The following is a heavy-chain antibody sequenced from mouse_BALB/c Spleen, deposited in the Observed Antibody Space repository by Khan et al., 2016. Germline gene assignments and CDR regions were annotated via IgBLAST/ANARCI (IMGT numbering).Heavy chain of an antibody. D-gene: IGHD2-1*01. V-gene: IGHV1-4*01. CDR1: GYTFTTYT. CDR3: TRGDGNNGY. Sequence: QVQLKQSGAELARPGASVKMSCKASGYTFTTYTMQWVKQRPGQGLEWIGYINPASNYSNYNQKFKDKATLTADRSSSTAYMQLSSLTSEDSAVYYGTRGDGNNGYWGQGTLVTVSA. CDR2: INPASNYS. J-gene: IGHJ3*02.